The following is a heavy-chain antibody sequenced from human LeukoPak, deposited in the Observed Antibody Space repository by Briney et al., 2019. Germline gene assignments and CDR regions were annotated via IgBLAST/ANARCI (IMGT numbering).Heavy chain of an antibody. CDR1: GGSISSGDYY. CDR3: ARRTSSILFDY. V-gene: IGHV4-30-2*03. Sequence: TSQTLSLTCTVSGGSISSGDYYWSWIRQPPGKGLEWIGSIYYSGSTYYNPSLKSPVTISVDTSKNQFSLKLSSVTASDTAVYYCARRTSSILFDYWGQGTLVTVFS. J-gene: IGHJ4*02. D-gene: IGHD2-2*01. CDR2: IYYSGST.